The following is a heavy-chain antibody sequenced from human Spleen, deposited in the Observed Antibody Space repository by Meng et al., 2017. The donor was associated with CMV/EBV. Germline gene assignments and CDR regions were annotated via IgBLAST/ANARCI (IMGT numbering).Heavy chain of an antibody. CDR2: IIPILGLS. V-gene: IGHV1-69*10. D-gene: IGHD6-19*01. J-gene: IGHJ4*02. CDR1: GGTFGSNA. CDR3: VTCQSDSGCTEDS. Sequence: SVKVSCKASGGTFGSNALSWVRQAPGQGLEWMGGIIPILGLSTYAQRFQGRVTITADKSTGTGYMEVHSLRFDDTAVYYCVTCQSDSGCTEDSWGQGTLVTVSS.